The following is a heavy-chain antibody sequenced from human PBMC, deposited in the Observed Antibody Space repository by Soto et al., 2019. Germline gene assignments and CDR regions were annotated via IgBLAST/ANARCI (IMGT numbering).Heavy chain of an antibody. V-gene: IGHV3-30*18. CDR3: AKDRYAAVGAGFRAPPYFAY. CDR2: ISYDGNNK. Sequence: QVQLVESGGGVVQPGRSLRLSCAASGFPFRSYAMHWVRQAPGKGLEWVAVISYDGNNKYYADSVKGRFTISRDNSKNTVYLQMNSLRAEDTAVYYCAKDRYAAVGAGFRAPPYFAYWGQGTLVPVSS. D-gene: IGHD6-13*01. J-gene: IGHJ4*02. CDR1: GFPFRSYA.